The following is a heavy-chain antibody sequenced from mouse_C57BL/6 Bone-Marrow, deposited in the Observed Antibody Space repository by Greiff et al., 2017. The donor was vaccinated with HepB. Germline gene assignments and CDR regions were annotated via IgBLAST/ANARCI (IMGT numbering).Heavy chain of an antibody. CDR3: ASHRSSGYEAWFAY. V-gene: IGHV5-17*01. CDR2: ISSGSSTI. J-gene: IGHJ3*01. CDR1: GFTFSDYG. D-gene: IGHD3-2*02. Sequence: EVMLVESGGGLVKPGGSLKLSCAASGFTFSDYGMHWVRQAPEKGLEWVAYISSGSSTIYYADTVKGRFTISRDNAKNTLFLQMTSLRSEDTAMYYCASHRSSGYEAWFAYWGQGTLVTVSA.